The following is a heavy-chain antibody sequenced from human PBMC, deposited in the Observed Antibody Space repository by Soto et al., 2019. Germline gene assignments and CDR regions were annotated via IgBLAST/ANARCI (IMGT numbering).Heavy chain of an antibody. V-gene: IGHV1-46*01. D-gene: IGHD5-12*01. CDR1: GYTFTSYY. J-gene: IGHJ4*02. CDR2: INPSGGST. CDR3: ARDLMGDGYNLYYCDY. Sequence: GASVKVSCKASGYTFTSYYMHWVRQAPGQGLEWMGIINPSGGSTSYAQKFQGRVTTNRDTSTSTVYMEPSSLRSEDTAVYYCARDLMGDGYNLYYCDYWGQGTLVTGSA.